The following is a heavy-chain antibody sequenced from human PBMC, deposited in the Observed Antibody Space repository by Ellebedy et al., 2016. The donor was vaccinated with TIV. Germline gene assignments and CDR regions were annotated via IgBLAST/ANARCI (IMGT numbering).Heavy chain of an antibody. CDR1: GGSISSYY. Sequence: MPSETLSLTCTVPGGSISSYYWSWIRQPPGTGLEWIGYIYYSGSTDYNPSLKSRITISVDTSKNEFSLKLTSVTAADTAVYYCARDSGTEFDYWGQGTLVTVSS. CDR2: IYYSGST. CDR3: ARDSGTEFDY. J-gene: IGHJ4*02. V-gene: IGHV4-59*01.